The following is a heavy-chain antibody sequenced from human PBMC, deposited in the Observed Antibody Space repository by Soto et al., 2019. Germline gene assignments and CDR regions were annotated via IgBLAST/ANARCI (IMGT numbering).Heavy chain of an antibody. CDR3: ATGGLNYYGSGSYPYYYYMDV. D-gene: IGHD3-10*01. V-gene: IGHV3-48*02. CDR2: ISSSGSNI. J-gene: IGHJ6*03. Sequence: GGSLRLSCAASGFSFSTYAMNWVRQAPGKGLEWVAYISSSGSNIYYADSVKGRFTISRDNSKNTLYLQMNSLRDEDTAVYYCATGGLNYYGSGSYPYYYYMDVWGKGTTVTVSS. CDR1: GFSFSTYA.